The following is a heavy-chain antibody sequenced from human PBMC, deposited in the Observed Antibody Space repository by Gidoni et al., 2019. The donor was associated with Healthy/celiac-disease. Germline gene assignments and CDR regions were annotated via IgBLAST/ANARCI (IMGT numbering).Heavy chain of an antibody. J-gene: IGHJ2*01. CDR1: RFAFSSYW. Sequence: EVQLVESGGGLVQPGGSLRLSCSASRFAFSSYWMSWVRQAPGKGLKWVANIKQGGSEKYYVDSVKGRFTNSRDNAKNSLYLQMNSLRAEDTAVYYCARVMKGGWYFDLWGRGTLVTVSS. V-gene: IGHV3-7*01. CDR3: ARVMKGGWYFDL. D-gene: IGHD3-16*01. CDR2: IKQGGSEK.